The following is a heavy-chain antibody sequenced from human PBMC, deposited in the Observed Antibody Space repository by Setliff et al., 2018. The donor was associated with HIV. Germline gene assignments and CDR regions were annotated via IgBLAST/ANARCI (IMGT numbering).Heavy chain of an antibody. Sequence: SETLSLTCTVSGGSIRSTSHYWGWIRQPPGKGLEWIGSIYYSGSTHYNPSLKSRVTVSKDTTKNQFSLELTSVTATDTAVYYCARDRRDDYYLTAYFDSLGQGTVVTVSS. CDR1: GGSIRSTSHY. V-gene: IGHV4-39*02. D-gene: IGHD1-26*01. J-gene: IGHJ4*02. CDR3: ARDRRDDYYLTAYFDS. CDR2: IYYSGST.